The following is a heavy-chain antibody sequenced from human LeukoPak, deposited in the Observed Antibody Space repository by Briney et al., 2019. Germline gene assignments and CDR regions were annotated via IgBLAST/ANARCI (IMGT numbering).Heavy chain of an antibody. Sequence: GASVKVSCKASGGTFSSYAISWVRQAPGQGLEWMGRIIPIFGTANYAQKFQGRVTITTDESTSTAYMELSSLRSEDTAVYYCARDLIDYHYYGSGSCNAFVYYFDYWGQGTLVTVSS. V-gene: IGHV1-69*05. CDR3: ARDLIDYHYYGSGSCNAFVYYFDY. D-gene: IGHD3-10*01. J-gene: IGHJ4*02. CDR2: IIPIFGTA. CDR1: GGTFSSYA.